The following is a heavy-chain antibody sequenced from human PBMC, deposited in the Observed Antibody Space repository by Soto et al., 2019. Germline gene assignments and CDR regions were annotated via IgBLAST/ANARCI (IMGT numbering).Heavy chain of an antibody. CDR1: GFTFSSYA. CDR3: AKDGGYAYYDSSGYYFGY. J-gene: IGHJ4*02. Sequence: EVQLLESGGGLVQPGGSLRLSCAASGFTFSSYAMSCVRQAPGKWLEWASAISGSGGSTYYADSVKGRFTISRDNSKNTLYLQMNSLRAEDTAVYYCAKDGGYAYYDSSGYYFGYWGQGTLVTVSS. CDR2: ISGSGGST. D-gene: IGHD3-22*01. V-gene: IGHV3-23*01.